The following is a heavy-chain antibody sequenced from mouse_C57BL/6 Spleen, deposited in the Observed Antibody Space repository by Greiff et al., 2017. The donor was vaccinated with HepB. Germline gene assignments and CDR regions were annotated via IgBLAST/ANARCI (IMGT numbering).Heavy chain of an antibody. Sequence: VQLQQSGPELVKPGASVKISCKASGYAFSSSWMNWVKQRPGKGLEWIGRIYPGDGDTNYNGKFKGKATLTADKSSSTAYMQLSSLTSEDSAVYFCARGVYYDNWYFDVWGTGTTVTVSS. J-gene: IGHJ1*03. CDR1: GYAFSSSW. V-gene: IGHV1-82*01. D-gene: IGHD2-4*01. CDR3: ARGVYYDNWYFDV. CDR2: IYPGDGDT.